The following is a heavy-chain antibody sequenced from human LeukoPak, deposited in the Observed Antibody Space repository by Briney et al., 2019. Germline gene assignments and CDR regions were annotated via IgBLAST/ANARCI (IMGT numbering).Heavy chain of an antibody. CDR1: GLTVSSSY. CDR2: FEPGGRA. CDR3: ARGGYDMDV. V-gene: IGHV3-66*01. Sequence: PGGSLRLSCAASGLTVSSSYMSWARQAPGKGVEWVSVFEPGGRAYYADSVRGRFTISRDNSKNTLYLQMNSLRVEDTAPYYCARGGYDMDVWGQGTTVTVSS. J-gene: IGHJ6*02. D-gene: IGHD2-2*01.